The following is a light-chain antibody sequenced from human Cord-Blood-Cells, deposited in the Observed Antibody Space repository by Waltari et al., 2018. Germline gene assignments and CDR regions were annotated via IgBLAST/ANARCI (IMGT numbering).Light chain of an antibody. Sequence: QSALTQPASVSGSPGQSITLSCTGTSSDVGSYNLVSWYQQHPGKAPKLMIYEVSKRPSGVSNRFSGSKSGNPASLTISGLQAEDEADYYCCSYAGSSTYVFGTGTKVTVL. V-gene: IGLV2-23*02. J-gene: IGLJ1*01. CDR2: EVS. CDR3: CSYAGSSTYV. CDR1: SSDVGSYNL.